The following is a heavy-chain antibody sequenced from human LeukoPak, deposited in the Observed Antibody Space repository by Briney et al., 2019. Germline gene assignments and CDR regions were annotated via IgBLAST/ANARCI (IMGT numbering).Heavy chain of an antibody. D-gene: IGHD5-24*01. V-gene: IGHV1-18*01. J-gene: IGHJ4*02. CDR2: ISAYNGNT. Sequence: ASVKVSCKASGYTFTSYGISWVRQAPGQGLEWMGWISAYNGNTNYAQKLQGRVTMTTDTSASTAYMELRSLRSDDTAVYYCARDFGDGYNSVFDYWGQGTLVTVSS. CDR3: ARDFGDGYNSVFDY. CDR1: GYTFTSYG.